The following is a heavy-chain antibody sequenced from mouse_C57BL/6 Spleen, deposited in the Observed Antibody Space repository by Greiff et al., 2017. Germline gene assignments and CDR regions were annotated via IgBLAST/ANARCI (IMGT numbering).Heavy chain of an antibody. CDR1: GYAFSSSW. V-gene: IGHV1-82*01. J-gene: IGHJ2*01. CDR3: ARYYGNLFDY. CDR2: IYPGDGDT. D-gene: IGHD2-1*01. Sequence: VKLMESGPELVKPGASVKISCKASGYAFSSSWMNWVKQRPGKGLEWIGRIYPGDGDTNYNGKFKGKATLTADKSSSTAYMQLSSLTSEDSAVYFCARYYGNLFDYWGQGTTLTVSS.